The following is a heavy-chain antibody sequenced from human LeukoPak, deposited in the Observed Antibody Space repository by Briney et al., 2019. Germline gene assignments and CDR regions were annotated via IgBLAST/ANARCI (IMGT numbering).Heavy chain of an antibody. CDR3: ARGAYYYDSSGYYSTQNYYYYYYMDV. J-gene: IGHJ6*03. Sequence: GASVTVSCKASGYTFTSYGISWVRQAPGQGLEWMGWISAYNGNTNYAQKLQGRVTMTTDTSTSTAYMELRSLRSDDTAVYYCARGAYYYDSSGYYSTQNYYYYYYMDVWGKGTTVTVSS. CDR1: GYTFTSYG. CDR2: ISAYNGNT. D-gene: IGHD3-22*01. V-gene: IGHV1-18*01.